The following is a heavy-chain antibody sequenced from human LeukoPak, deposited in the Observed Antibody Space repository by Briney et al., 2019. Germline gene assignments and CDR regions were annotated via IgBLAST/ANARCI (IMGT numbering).Heavy chain of an antibody. D-gene: IGHD3-16*01. CDR3: VRDALLGGLHLFDY. V-gene: IGHV3-72*01. CDR1: GFTLSDHY. J-gene: IGHJ4*02. Sequence: GGSLRLSCAASGFTLSDHYMDWVRQAPGRGLEWVGRTRNRANSYTTEYAASVKGRFTISRDDSKNSLYLQMSSLKNEDTAVYYCVRDALLGGLHLFDYWGQGTLVTVSS. CDR2: TRNRANSYTT.